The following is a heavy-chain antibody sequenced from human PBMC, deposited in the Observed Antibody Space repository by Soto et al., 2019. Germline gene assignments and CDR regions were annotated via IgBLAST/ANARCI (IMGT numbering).Heavy chain of an antibody. V-gene: IGHV4-39*01. J-gene: IGHJ6*02. CDR2: IYYSGST. Sequence: SETLSLTCTVSGGSISSSSYYWGWIRQPPGKGLEWIGSIYYSGSTYYNPSLKSRVTISVDTSKNQFSLKLSSVIAADTAVYYCARDILVVPANYAFYYGMDVWGQGTTVTVSS. CDR1: GGSISSSSYY. CDR3: ARDILVVPANYAFYYGMDV. D-gene: IGHD2-2*01.